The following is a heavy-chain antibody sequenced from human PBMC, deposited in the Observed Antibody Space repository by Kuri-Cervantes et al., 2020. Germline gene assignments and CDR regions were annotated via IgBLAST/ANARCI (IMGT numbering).Heavy chain of an antibody. CDR2: MKQDGSQK. Sequence: GGSLRLSCVASGFTFSSYWMNWVRQAPGKGLEWVANMKQDGSQKYYVDSVKGRFTISRGNARNSLYLEMNSLRAEDTAVYYCARESWTIFGVVTKRYYFDYWGQGTLVTVSS. D-gene: IGHD3-3*01. CDR1: GFTFSSYW. J-gene: IGHJ4*02. V-gene: IGHV3-7*01. CDR3: ARESWTIFGVVTKRYYFDY.